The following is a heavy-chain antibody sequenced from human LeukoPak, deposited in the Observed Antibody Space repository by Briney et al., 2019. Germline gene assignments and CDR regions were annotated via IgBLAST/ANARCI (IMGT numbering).Heavy chain of an antibody. D-gene: IGHD6-19*01. V-gene: IGHV3-23*01. CDR3: GKPAKYWLVRGNGVDV. Sequence: GXSXXXXXMXXVRQAPXXXLEWVXXXXAGGGDTYHSDSVKGRFTISRDNSMNTLYLQMNSLRADDTAVYYCGKPAKYWLVRGNGVDVWGQGTTVTVSS. CDR2: XXAGGGDT. J-gene: IGHJ6*02. CDR1: GXSXXXXX.